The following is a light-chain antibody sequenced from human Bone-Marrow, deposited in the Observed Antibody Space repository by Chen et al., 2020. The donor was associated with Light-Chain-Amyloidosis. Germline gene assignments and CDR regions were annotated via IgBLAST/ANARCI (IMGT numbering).Light chain of an antibody. CDR2: WAS. Sequence: DIVMTQSPDSLAVSLGERATINCKSSQSVLYSSNNKNYLAWYQQKPGQPPKLLIYWASTRESGVPDRFIGSGSGTDITLTISSLQAEDVAVYYCQQYYSTPHTFGQGTKLEIK. J-gene: IGKJ2*01. CDR1: QSVLYSSNNKNY. V-gene: IGKV4-1*01. CDR3: QQYYSTPHT.